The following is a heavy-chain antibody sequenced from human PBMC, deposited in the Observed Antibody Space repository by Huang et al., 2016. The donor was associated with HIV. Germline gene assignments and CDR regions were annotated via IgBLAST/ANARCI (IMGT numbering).Heavy chain of an antibody. CDR3: AREIMISFGGPFDS. D-gene: IGHD3-16*01. Sequence: QVQLEQWGAGLLKPSETLSLTCAVYGGSFSGYFWNWIRQSPGKGLEWIVQINHAGVTDYNPSLKSRATISVDTSKNQFSLRLTSVTAADTAIYYCAREIMISFGGPFDSWGHGNLVTVSS. CDR1: GGSFSGYF. CDR2: INHAGVT. V-gene: IGHV4-34*02. J-gene: IGHJ5*01.